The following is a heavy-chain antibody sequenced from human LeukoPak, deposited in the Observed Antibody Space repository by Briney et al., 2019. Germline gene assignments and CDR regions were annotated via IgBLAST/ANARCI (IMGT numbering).Heavy chain of an antibody. J-gene: IGHJ4*02. CDR2: LSYDGSNK. Sequence: GGSLRLSCAASGFTFSSYAMSWVRQAPGKGLEWVAVLSYDGSNKYYADSVKGRFTISRDNSRNTLYLQMNSLRAEDTAVYYCAKDPYTYYYDSSGYTFDYWGQGTLVTVSS. V-gene: IGHV3-30*04. CDR3: AKDPYTYYYDSSGYTFDY. CDR1: GFTFSSYA. D-gene: IGHD3-22*01.